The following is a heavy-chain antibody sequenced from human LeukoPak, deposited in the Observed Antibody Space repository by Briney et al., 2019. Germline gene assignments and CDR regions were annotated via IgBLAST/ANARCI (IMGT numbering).Heavy chain of an antibody. CDR2: IIPIFGTA. CDR1: GGTFNSYA. J-gene: IGHJ4*02. CDR3: ARGPGLERFDY. D-gene: IGHD1-1*01. Sequence: SVKVSCKVSGGTFNSYAISWVRQAPGQGLEWMGGIIPIFGTANYAQKFHGSVTITTDESTSTAYMELSSLRSGDTAVYYCARGPGLERFDYWGQGTLVTVSS. V-gene: IGHV1-69*05.